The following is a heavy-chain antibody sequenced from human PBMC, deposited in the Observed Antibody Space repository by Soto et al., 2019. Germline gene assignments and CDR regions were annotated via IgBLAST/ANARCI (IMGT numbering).Heavy chain of an antibody. J-gene: IGHJ6*02. CDR1: GYTFTXXG. CDR2: ISAYNGNT. V-gene: IGHV1-18*01. Sequence: ASVKXSCKASGYTFTXXGXXXVRQAPGQGLEWMGWISAYNGNTNYAQKLQGRVTMTTDTSTSTAYMELRSLRSDDTAVYYCARVITGTTFYYYYGMDVWGQGTTVTVSS. D-gene: IGHD1-7*01. CDR3: ARVITGTTFYYYYGMDV.